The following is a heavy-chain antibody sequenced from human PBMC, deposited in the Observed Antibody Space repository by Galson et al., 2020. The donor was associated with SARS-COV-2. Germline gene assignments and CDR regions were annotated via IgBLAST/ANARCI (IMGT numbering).Heavy chain of an antibody. J-gene: IGHJ6*03. CDR1: GDSISGGGYF. D-gene: IGHD3-9*01. CDR2: IYSSGST. CDR3: ARVVNGYDYILTGFYSDYYYDMDV. V-gene: IGHV4-61*09. Sequence: SQTFSLTCNVSGDSISGGGYFWSWNRQPAGKGLEWIGHIYSSGSTDYNPSLKGRVTISVDTSKHQFSLKLSSVTAADTAVYFCARVVNGYDYILTGFYSDYYYDMDVWGKGTTVTISS.